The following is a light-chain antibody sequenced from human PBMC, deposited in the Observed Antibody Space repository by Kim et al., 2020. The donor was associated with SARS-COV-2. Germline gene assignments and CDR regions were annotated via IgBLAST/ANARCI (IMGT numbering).Light chain of an antibody. J-gene: IGKJ2*01. Sequence: LSVSPVESATLSCKASDSISSSLAWYQQRSGQVPMLLIHGSSTRAAVVPTRFTGRGSGTEFTLTINSLQSEDFAVYYCQQYYNLYTFGQGTKLEI. CDR3: QQYYNLYT. CDR2: GSS. CDR1: DSISSS. V-gene: IGKV3D-15*01.